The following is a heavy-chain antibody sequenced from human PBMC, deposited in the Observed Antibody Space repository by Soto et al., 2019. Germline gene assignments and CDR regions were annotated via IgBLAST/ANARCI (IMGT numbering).Heavy chain of an antibody. CDR3: ARDRPYWSGGSCYNWLDP. J-gene: IGHJ5*02. CDR1: GRTFSTYT. V-gene: IGHV1-69*04. Sequence: SVKVSYRASGRTFSTYTISFVRHSPGQGLEWMGRIIPILGIANYAQKFQGRVTITADKSTSTAYMELSSLRSEDTDVYYCARDRPYWSGGSCYNWLDPWGQGTLVNVS. D-gene: IGHD2-15*01. CDR2: IIPILGIA.